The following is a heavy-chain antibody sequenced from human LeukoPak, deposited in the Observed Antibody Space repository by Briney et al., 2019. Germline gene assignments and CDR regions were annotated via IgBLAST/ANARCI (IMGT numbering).Heavy chain of an antibody. V-gene: IGHV4-59*08. Sequence: SETLSLTCTVSGGSTSSYYWSWIRQPPGKGLEWIGYIYYSGSTNYNPSLKSRVTISVDTSKNQFSLKLSSVTAADAAVYYCARRDSSSWRNWFDPWGQGTLVTVSS. CDR2: IYYSGST. CDR3: ARRDSSSWRNWFDP. J-gene: IGHJ5*02. CDR1: GGSTSSYY. D-gene: IGHD6-13*01.